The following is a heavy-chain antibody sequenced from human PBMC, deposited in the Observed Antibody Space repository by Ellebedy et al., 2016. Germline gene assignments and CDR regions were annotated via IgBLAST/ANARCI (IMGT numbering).Heavy chain of an antibody. D-gene: IGHD4-17*01. CDR2: ISAGSDTT. CDR3: RQGHYADL. Sequence: GGPLRLSXTASGLNFNTFFMSWVRQAPGKGLEWVSTISAGSDTTRLADSVKGRFTISRDSSKNSVYLRMNNLRVEDTAVYYCRQGHYADLWGQGTLVTVSS. CDR1: GLNFNTFF. J-gene: IGHJ4*02. V-gene: IGHV3-23*01.